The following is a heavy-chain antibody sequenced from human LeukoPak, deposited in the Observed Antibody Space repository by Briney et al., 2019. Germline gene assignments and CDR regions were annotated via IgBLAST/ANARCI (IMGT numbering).Heavy chain of an antibody. V-gene: IGHV4-39*07. CDR2: IYYSGST. CDR1: GDSFSSVDYY. J-gene: IGHJ4*01. CDR3: VRDPRNWNYFDY. D-gene: IGHD1-20*01. Sequence: SETLSLTCTVSGDSFSSVDYYWGWIRQPPGKGLEWIGNIYYSGSTYYNPSLKGRVTISLDTSKNQFSLKLSSVTAADTAVYYCVRDPRNWNYFDYWGHGILVTVSS.